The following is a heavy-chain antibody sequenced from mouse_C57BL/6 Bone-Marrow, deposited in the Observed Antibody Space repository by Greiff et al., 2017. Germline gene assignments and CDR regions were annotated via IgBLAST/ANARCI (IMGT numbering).Heavy chain of an antibody. V-gene: IGHV2-2*01. J-gene: IGHJ4*01. CDR3: ARRDLYAMDY. Sequence: QVQLKQSGPGLVQPSQSLSITCTASGFSFTSYGVHWVRQSPGKGLEWLGVIWTGGSTDYNAAFISRLSISKDNSKSQVFCKMNRLQADDTAIYYGARRDLYAMDYWGQGTSVTVSS. CDR2: IWTGGST. CDR1: GFSFTSYG.